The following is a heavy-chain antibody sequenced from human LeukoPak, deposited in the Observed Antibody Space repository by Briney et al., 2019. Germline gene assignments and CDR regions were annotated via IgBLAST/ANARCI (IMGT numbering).Heavy chain of an antibody. V-gene: IGHV4-59*01. J-gene: IGHJ5*02. CDR2: IYYTGNT. CDR3: ARTDYYGSGTFYDSWFDP. D-gene: IGHD3-10*01. CDR1: SDSISSFY. Sequence: SETLSLTCTVSSDSISSFYWSWIRQPPGKGLEWLGYIYYTGNTNYNPSLRSRVSMSVDTSKTQFSLRLTSVTAADTAFYYRARTDYYGSGTFYDSWFDPWGQGILVTVSS.